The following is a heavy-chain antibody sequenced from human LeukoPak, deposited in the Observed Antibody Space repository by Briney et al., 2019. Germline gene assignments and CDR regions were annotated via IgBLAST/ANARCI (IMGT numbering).Heavy chain of an antibody. V-gene: IGHV4-34*01. CDR3: ARGVDIVVVVAASGYYMDV. CDR2: INHSGST. J-gene: IGHJ6*03. CDR1: GGSISSYY. Sequence: SETLSLTCTVSGGSISSYYWSWIRQPPGKGLEWIGEINHSGSTNYNPSLKSRVTISVDTSKNQFSLKLSSVTAADTAVYYCARGVDIVVVVAASGYYMDVWGKGTTVTVSS. D-gene: IGHD2-15*01.